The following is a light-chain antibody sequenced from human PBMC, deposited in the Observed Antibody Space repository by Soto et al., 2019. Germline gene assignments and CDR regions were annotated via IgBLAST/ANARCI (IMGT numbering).Light chain of an antibody. Sequence: QSVLTQPPSGSGAPGQRVTISCTGASSYIGAGYDVHWYQQLPGTAPKLLIYVNTDRPSGVPDRFSGSKSGTSASLAITGLQHEDEADDYCQSYDISLRGYVFGDGTKLTVL. CDR1: SSYIGAGYD. CDR2: VNT. J-gene: IGLJ1*01. V-gene: IGLV1-40*01. CDR3: QSYDISLRGYV.